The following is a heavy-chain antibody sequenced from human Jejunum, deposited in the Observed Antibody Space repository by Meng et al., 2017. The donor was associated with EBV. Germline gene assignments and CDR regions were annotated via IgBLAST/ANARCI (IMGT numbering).Heavy chain of an antibody. D-gene: IGHD3-16*02. J-gene: IGHJ4*02. Sequence: QVQLQQSGPGLVEPSQTLSLTCAISGDSSSNSGASWNWIRQSPSRGLEWLGRTYYRSKWGDDYAESVKGRITISADTSKNHFSLQLNSVTPEDTAVYFCARDYLWAFDYWGQGTLVTVSS. V-gene: IGHV6-1*01. CDR3: ARDYLWAFDY. CDR1: GDSSSNSGAS. CDR2: TYYRSKWGD.